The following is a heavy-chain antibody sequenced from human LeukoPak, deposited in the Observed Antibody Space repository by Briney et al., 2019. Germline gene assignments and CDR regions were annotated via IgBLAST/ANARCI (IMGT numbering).Heavy chain of an antibody. V-gene: IGHV3-23*01. J-gene: IGHJ4*02. D-gene: IGHD2-21*01. CDR1: GFTFRSHA. CDR2: IYENGGTT. CDR3: AKDFRIGYSAHFDY. Sequence: PGGSLRLSCVGSGFTFRSHAMSWVRQAPEQELEFVSGIYENGGTTYYADSEKGRFSISRDNSKNTLYLQMDSLRGEDTAVYYCAKDFRIGYSAHFDYWGQGALVTVSS.